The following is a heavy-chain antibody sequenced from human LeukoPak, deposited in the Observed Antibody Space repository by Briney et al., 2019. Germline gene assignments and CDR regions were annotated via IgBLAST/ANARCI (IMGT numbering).Heavy chain of an antibody. Sequence: PSETLSLTCTVSGGSISSCGYCWRWIRQHPGKGLEWIGYVYYSGITYYNPSLKSRVTISVDTSKNQFSLKLSSVTAAYTALYYCARDSTLNGNQTYYYYGMDVWGQGTTVTVSS. J-gene: IGHJ6*02. V-gene: IGHV4-31*03. CDR2: VYYSGIT. CDR1: GGSISSCGYC. CDR3: ARDSTLNGNQTYYYYGMDV. D-gene: IGHD4-23*01.